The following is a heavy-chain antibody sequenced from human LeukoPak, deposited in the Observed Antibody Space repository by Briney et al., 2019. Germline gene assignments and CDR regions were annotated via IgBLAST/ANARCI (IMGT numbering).Heavy chain of an antibody. CDR3: ARAVEQWLALLDY. CDR1: GFSFSTYS. V-gene: IGHV3-21*01. CDR2: ISSSSSYI. D-gene: IGHD6-19*01. Sequence: GGSLRLSCAASGFSFSTYSMHWVRQAPGKGLEWVSSISSSSSYIYYADSVKGRFTISRDNAKNSLYLQMNSLRAEDTAVYYCARAVEQWLALLDYWGQGTLVTVSS. J-gene: IGHJ4*02.